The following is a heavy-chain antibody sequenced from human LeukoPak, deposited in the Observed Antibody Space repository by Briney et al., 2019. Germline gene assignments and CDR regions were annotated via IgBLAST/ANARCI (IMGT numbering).Heavy chain of an antibody. CDR3: ARVLSGRGSLYDYYYYMDV. J-gene: IGHJ6*03. Sequence: PGRSLRLSCAASGFTFSSYSMNWVRQAPGKGLEWVSVTYSNGRTYYADSVKGRFTISRDISKNTLYLQMNSLRAEDTAVYYCARVLSGRGSLYDYYYYMDVWGKGTTVTISS. CDR2: TYSNGRT. D-gene: IGHD3-10*01. V-gene: IGHV3-53*01. CDR1: GFTFSSYS.